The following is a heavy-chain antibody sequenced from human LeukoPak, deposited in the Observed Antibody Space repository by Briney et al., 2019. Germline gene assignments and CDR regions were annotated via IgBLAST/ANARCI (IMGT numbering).Heavy chain of an antibody. J-gene: IGHJ6*03. CDR2: INPRDGTT. CDR1: GSIFTSYF. D-gene: IGHD6-19*01. CDR3: ASPSHSSAGYSASFFV. Sequence: ASVKVSCKTFGSIFTSYFIHWVRQAPGQGLEWMGMINPRDGTTTYAQNFQSRVTLTRDTSTATLYMELTSLRSEDTAAYYCASPSHSSAGYSASFFVWGKGTAVTVSS. V-gene: IGHV1-46*01.